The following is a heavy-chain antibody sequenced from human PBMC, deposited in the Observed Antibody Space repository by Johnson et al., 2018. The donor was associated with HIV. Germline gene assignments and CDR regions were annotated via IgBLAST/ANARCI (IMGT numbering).Heavy chain of an antibody. CDR2: ISYDGSNK. D-gene: IGHD3-22*01. Sequence: HVQLVESGGGVVQPGRSLRLSCAASGFTFSSYGMHWVRQAPGKGLEWVAVISYDGSNKYYADSVKGRFTISRDNSKNTLYLQMNSLRAEDTAVYYCAREGSYYYDSSGYYYPGADAFDIWG. CDR1: GFTFSSYG. CDR3: AREGSYYYDSSGYYYPGADAFDI. J-gene: IGHJ3*02. V-gene: IGHV3-30*03.